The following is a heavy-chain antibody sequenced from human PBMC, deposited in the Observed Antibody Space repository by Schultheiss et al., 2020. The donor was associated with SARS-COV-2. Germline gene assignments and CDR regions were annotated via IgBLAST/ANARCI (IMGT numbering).Heavy chain of an antibody. J-gene: IGHJ6*02. CDR3: ARDQGDPSGGISYGMDV. CDR1: VGSFSGYY. D-gene: IGHD2-15*01. Sequence: SQTLSLTCAVYVGSFSGYYWRWIRQPAGKGLEWIGYIYYSGSTNYNPPIKSRVTISVDTSKNQFSLKLSSVTAADTAVYYCARDQGDPSGGISYGMDVWGQGTTVTVSS. CDR2: IYYSGST. V-gene: IGHV4-59*12.